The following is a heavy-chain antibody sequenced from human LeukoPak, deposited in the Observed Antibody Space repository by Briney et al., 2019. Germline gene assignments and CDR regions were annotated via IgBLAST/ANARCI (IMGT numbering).Heavy chain of an antibody. CDR3: ARVEGP. V-gene: IGHV1-46*01. Sequence: ASVKVSCKISGGTFGSFPISWIRQAPGQGLEWMGIINPSGGSTSYAQKFQGRVTMTRDTSTSTVYMELSSLRSEDTAVYYCARVEGPWGQGTLVTVSS. J-gene: IGHJ5*02. D-gene: IGHD5-24*01. CDR2: INPSGGST. CDR1: GGTFGSFP.